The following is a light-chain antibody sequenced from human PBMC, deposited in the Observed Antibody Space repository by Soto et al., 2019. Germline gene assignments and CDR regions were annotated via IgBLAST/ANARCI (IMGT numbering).Light chain of an antibody. J-gene: IGKJ1*01. V-gene: IGKV3-11*01. Sequence: PGDRADLPCRASQYIDTDLAWYQQKPGQAPRLLIYDASTRATGIPGRFSGSGSGTDFTLTITNLETEDFAVYYCQQFGYSLWTFGQGTKVDIK. CDR3: QQFGYSLWT. CDR2: DAS. CDR1: QYIDTD.